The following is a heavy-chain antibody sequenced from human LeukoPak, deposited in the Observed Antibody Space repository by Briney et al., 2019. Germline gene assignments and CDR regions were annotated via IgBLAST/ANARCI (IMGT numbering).Heavy chain of an antibody. CDR1: GGSLNSATK. D-gene: IGHD2-15*01. CDR2: IYTSGTT. CDR3: AREVPRYCSGGSCLRNAFDI. J-gene: IGHJ3*02. V-gene: IGHV4-4*07. Sequence: SETLSLTCTVSGGSLNSATKWSWVRQSAGKGLEWIGRIYTSGTTNYNPSLRSRVSMSVDTSKNQFSLKLSSVTAADTAVYYCAREVPRYCSGGSCLRNAFDIWGQGTMVTVSS.